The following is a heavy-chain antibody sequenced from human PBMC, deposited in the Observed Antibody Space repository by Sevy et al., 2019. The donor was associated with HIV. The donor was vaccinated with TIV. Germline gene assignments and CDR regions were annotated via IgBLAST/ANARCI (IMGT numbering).Heavy chain of an antibody. D-gene: IGHD6-19*01. V-gene: IGHV3-53*01. CDR2: IYSGGST. CDR3: ASPSGSSGWYYHAFDI. CDR1: GFTVSSNY. Sequence: GGSLRLSCAASGFTVSSNYMSWVRQAPGKGLEWVSVIYSGGSTYYADSVKGRFTISRDNSKNTRYLQMNSLRAEDTAVYYCASPSGSSGWYYHAFDIWGQGTMVTVSS. J-gene: IGHJ3*02.